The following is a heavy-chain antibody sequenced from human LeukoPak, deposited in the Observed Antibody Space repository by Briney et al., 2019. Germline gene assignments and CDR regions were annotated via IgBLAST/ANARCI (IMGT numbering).Heavy chain of an antibody. CDR3: ARSEWERIVLVVYAYFDY. D-gene: IGHD2-8*02. J-gene: IGHJ4*02. CDR2: IYYIGST. CDR1: GGSISSSSYY. Sequence: SETLSLTCTVSGGSISSSSYYWGWIRQPPGKGLEWIGSIYYIGSTYYNPSLKTRVTISVDTSKNQFSLKLSSVTAADTAVYYCARSEWERIVLVVYAYFDYWGQGTLVTVSS. V-gene: IGHV4-39*01.